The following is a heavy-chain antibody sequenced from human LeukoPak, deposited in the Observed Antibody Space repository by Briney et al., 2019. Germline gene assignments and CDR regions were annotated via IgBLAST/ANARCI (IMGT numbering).Heavy chain of an antibody. V-gene: IGHV1-2*02. D-gene: IGHD3-22*01. CDR2: INPNSGGT. J-gene: IGHJ4*02. CDR1: GYTFTGYY. Sequence: GASVRVSCTPSGYTFTGYYMHWVRQAPGQGLEGMGWINPNSGGTNYAQKFQARVTMTRDTSISTAYMELSRLRSDDTAVYYCARDTYYYDSSGYPYFDYWGQGTLVTVSS. CDR3: ARDTYYYDSSGYPYFDY.